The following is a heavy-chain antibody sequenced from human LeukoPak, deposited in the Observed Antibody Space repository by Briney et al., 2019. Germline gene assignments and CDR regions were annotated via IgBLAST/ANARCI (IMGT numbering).Heavy chain of an antibody. J-gene: IGHJ3*02. CDR2: ISSSDSTI. CDR3: ARSRSDAFDI. CDR1: GFTFSSYW. V-gene: IGHV3-48*04. Sequence: PGGSLRLSCAASGFTFSSYWMSWVRQAPGKGLEWVSYISSSDSTIYYADSVKGRFTISRDNAKNSLYLQMNSLRAEDTAVYYCARSRSDAFDIWGQGTMVTVSS.